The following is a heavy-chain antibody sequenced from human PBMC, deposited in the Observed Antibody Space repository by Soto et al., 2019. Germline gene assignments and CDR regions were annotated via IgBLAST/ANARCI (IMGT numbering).Heavy chain of an antibody. CDR3: ARDTGTYPYYFDY. D-gene: IGHD1-26*01. CDR1: GGSISSGENF. CDR2: IHHSGST. V-gene: IGHV4-30-4*01. J-gene: IGHJ4*02. Sequence: PSETLSLTCTVSGGSISSGENFWNWIRQSPGKGLEWIGYIHHSGSTYYSPSLKSRLTISVDTSKNQISLKLNSVTAADTAVYYCARDTGTYPYYFDYWGQGTLVTVSS.